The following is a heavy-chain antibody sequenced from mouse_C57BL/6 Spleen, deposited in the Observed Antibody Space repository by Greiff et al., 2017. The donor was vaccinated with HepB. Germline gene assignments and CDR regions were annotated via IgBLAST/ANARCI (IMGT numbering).Heavy chain of an antibody. CDR1: GYSFTGYY. Sequence: VQLQQSGPELVKPGASVKISCKASGYSFTGYYMNWVKQSPEKSLEWIGEINPSTGGTTYNQKFKAKATLTVDKSSSTAYMQLKSLTSEDSAVYYCARSGGSSSFAYWGQGTLVTVSA. V-gene: IGHV1-42*01. CDR2: INPSTGGT. J-gene: IGHJ3*01. D-gene: IGHD1-1*01. CDR3: ARSGGSSSFAY.